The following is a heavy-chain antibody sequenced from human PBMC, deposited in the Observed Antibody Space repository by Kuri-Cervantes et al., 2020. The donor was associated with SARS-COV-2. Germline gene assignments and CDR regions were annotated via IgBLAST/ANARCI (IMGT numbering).Heavy chain of an antibody. Sequence: ASVKVSCKTSGYPFTSYGITWVRQAPGQGLEWMGWISTDTGNPTYAQGFTGRFVFSLDTSVSTAYLQISSLQAEDTAIYYCTRNGYPHCSRTGCFDFWGQGTLVTVSS. CDR1: GYPFTSYG. D-gene: IGHD2-2*01. V-gene: IGHV7-4-1*02. CDR3: TRNGYPHCSRTGCFDF. CDR2: ISTDTGNP. J-gene: IGHJ4*01.